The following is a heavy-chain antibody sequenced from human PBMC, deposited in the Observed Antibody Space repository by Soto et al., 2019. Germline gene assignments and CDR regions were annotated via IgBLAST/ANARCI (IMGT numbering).Heavy chain of an antibody. Sequence: GGSLRLSCAASGFTFSNYGLSWVRQAPGKGLEWVSSISGSGERTYYADSVKGRFTISRDNSKNTLYLQVNSLRTEDTALYSCARLRVDAPLVDTFHVWGQGTMVTVSS. CDR1: GFTFSNYG. V-gene: IGHV3-23*01. J-gene: IGHJ3*01. CDR3: ARLRVDAPLVDTFHV. CDR2: ISGSGERT. D-gene: IGHD2-15*01.